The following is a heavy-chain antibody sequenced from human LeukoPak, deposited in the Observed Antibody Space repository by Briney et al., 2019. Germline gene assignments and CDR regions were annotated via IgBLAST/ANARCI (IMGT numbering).Heavy chain of an antibody. CDR1: GFTFDDYA. D-gene: IGHD3-22*01. J-gene: IGHJ6*03. CDR3: AKAGAQSSGSITLSRYYMDV. V-gene: IGHV3-9*01. CDR2: INWNSGNI. Sequence: GRSLRLSCAASGFTFDDYATHWVRQVPGKGLEWVSGINWNSGNIGYADSVKGRFTTSRDNARNSLYLQMTSLRAEDTALYYCAKAGAQSSGSITLSRYYMDVWGKGTTVTVSS.